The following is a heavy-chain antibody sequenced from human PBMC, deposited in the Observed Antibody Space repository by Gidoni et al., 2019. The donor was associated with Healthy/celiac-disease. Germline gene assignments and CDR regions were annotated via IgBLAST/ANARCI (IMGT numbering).Heavy chain of an antibody. CDR2: INTNLGGT. CDR3: ARRGVYYGSGNLIDY. D-gene: IGHD3-10*01. J-gene: IGHJ4*02. CDR1: GYTFTGYY. V-gene: IGHV1-2*02. Sequence: QVQLVQSGAEVKKLGASVKVSCKASGYTFTGYYTHWVRQAPGQGLEWMGWINTNLGGTNNAQKLQGRVTITRNTSTSTTYMELRRLRSATTAVYYCARRGVYYGSGNLIDYWGQGTLVTVSS.